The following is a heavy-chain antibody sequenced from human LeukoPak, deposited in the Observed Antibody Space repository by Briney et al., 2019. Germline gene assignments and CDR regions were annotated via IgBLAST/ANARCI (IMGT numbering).Heavy chain of an antibody. CDR2: IDYSGNT. V-gene: IGHV4-39*01. J-gene: IGHJ4*02. CDR1: GVSISSSTYY. CDR3: ARLYSSSWQFDY. Sequence: SETLSLTCSVSGVSISSSTYYWAWIRQPPGKGLEWIGSIDYSGNTYYNPSLKSRVTMSVDTSKNQFSLMLSSVTAADTAVFHCARLYSSSWQFDYWGQGTLVTVSS. D-gene: IGHD6-13*01.